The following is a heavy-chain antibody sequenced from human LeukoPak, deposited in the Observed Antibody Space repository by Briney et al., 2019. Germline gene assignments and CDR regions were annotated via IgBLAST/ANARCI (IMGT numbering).Heavy chain of an antibody. Sequence: QAGGSLRLSCAASGFTFSSYGMSWVRQAPGKGLEWVSAISGSGGSTYYADSVKGRFTISRDNSKNTLYLQMNSLRAEDTAVYYCAKTWVSREAYPLIYDSSGPYYFDYWGQGTLVTVSS. D-gene: IGHD3-22*01. CDR2: ISGSGGST. J-gene: IGHJ4*02. V-gene: IGHV3-23*01. CDR3: AKTWVSREAYPLIYDSSGPYYFDY. CDR1: GFTFSSYG.